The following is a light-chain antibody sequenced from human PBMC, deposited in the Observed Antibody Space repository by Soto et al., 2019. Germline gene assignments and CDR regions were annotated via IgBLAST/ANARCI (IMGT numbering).Light chain of an antibody. CDR1: QDISSY. J-gene: IGKJ1*01. V-gene: IGKV1-9*01. CDR2: SAS. CDR3: QQLNRFPRT. Sequence: DIQLTQSPSFLSASVGDRVTITCRARQDISSYLAGYQQRPGKVPRFLTHSASTLQSGVPSRFSATGSGTTFTLTISSLQPEDIATYYCQQLNRFPRTFGQGTKVEV.